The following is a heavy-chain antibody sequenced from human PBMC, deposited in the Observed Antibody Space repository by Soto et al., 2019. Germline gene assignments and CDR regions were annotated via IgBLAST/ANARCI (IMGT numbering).Heavy chain of an antibody. CDR2: INPEDGKT. V-gene: IGHV1-24*01. Sequence: GASVEVSCKVSGYTLTELSIHWVRQAPGKGLEWMGWINPEDGKTIYAQRFQGRVTMTEDTSTNTAYMELRSLRSDDTAVYYCARDSVTAVAGTKFDYWGQGTLVTVSS. J-gene: IGHJ4*02. D-gene: IGHD6-19*01. CDR1: GYTLTELS. CDR3: ARDSVTAVAGTKFDY.